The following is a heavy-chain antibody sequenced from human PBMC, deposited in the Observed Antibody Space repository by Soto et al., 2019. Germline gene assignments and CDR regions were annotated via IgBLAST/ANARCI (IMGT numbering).Heavy chain of an antibody. D-gene: IGHD6-19*01. CDR1: GYTLTELS. Sequence: ASVKVSCKVSGYTLTELSMHWVRQAPGKGLEWMGGFDPEDGETIYAQKFQGRVTMTEDRSTDTAYMELSSLRSEDTAVYYGATGGGEQWLFTPGLYYYGMDVWGQGTTVTVSS. J-gene: IGHJ6*02. CDR3: ATGGGEQWLFTPGLYYYGMDV. CDR2: FDPEDGET. V-gene: IGHV1-24*01.